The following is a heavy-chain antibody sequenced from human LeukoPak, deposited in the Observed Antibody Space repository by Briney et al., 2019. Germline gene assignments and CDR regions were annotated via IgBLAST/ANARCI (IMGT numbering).Heavy chain of an antibody. CDR1: GYSFTSYR. Sequence: GESLKISCKGSGYSFTSYRIGWVRQMPGKGLEWMGIIYPGDSDTRYSPSFQGQVTISADKSISTAYLQWSSLKASDTAMYYCARGLTKGNDYYDSSGGAFDIWGQGTMVTVSS. D-gene: IGHD3-22*01. CDR2: IYPGDSDT. J-gene: IGHJ3*02. V-gene: IGHV5-51*01. CDR3: ARGLTKGNDYYDSSGGAFDI.